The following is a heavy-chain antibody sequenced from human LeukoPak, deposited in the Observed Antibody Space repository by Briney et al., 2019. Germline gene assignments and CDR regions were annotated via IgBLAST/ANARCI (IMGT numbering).Heavy chain of an antibody. D-gene: IGHD1-26*01. CDR2: INPNSGGT. CDR1: GYTFTGYY. V-gene: IGHV1-2*04. J-gene: IGHJ5*02. Sequence: ASVTVSCTASGYTFTGYYMHWVRQAPGQGLEWMGWINPNSGGTNYAQKFQGWVTMTRDTSISTAYMELSRLRSDDTAVYYCAISGSYFNWFDPWGQGTLVTVSS. CDR3: AISGSYFNWFDP.